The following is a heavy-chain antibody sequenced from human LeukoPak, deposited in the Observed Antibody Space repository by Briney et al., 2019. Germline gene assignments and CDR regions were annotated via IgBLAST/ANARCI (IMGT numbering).Heavy chain of an antibody. CDR2: IYTTGTT. V-gene: IGHV4-4*07. CDR3: ARDAKYYYGSRTYFFFEY. Sequence: PSETLSLTCTVSGGSFSTYYWSCIRQPAGKGLEWIGHIYTTGTTDYNPSLKSRVTMSIDTSKNQFSPKLNSVTAADTAIYYCARDAKYYYGSRTYFFFEYWGQGTPLSVSS. J-gene: IGHJ4*02. CDR1: GGSFSTYY. D-gene: IGHD3-10*01.